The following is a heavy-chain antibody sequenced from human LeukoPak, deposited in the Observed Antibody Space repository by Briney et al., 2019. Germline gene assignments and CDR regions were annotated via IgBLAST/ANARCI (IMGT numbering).Heavy chain of an antibody. D-gene: IGHD1-26*01. CDR1: GFTFSSYW. Sequence: GGSLRLSCAASGFTFSSYWMHGVRQAPGKGLVWVSRINSDGSSTSYADSVKGRFTISRDNAKNTLYLQMNSLRAEDTAVYYCARDVSVMGATNCDYWGQGTLVTVSS. J-gene: IGHJ4*02. CDR2: INSDGSST. V-gene: IGHV3-74*01. CDR3: ARDVSVMGATNCDY.